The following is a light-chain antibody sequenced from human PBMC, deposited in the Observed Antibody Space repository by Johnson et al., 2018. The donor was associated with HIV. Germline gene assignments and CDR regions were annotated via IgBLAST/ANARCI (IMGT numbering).Light chain of an antibody. Sequence: QPVLTQPPSVSAAPGQKVTISCSGSSSNIGNNYVSWYQQLPGTAPKLLIYDNNKRPSGIPDRLSGSKSGTSATLGITGLQTGDEADYYCGTWDSSLSAYVFGTGTKVTVL. CDR3: GTWDSSLSAYV. CDR1: SSNIGNNY. J-gene: IGLJ1*01. V-gene: IGLV1-51*01. CDR2: DNN.